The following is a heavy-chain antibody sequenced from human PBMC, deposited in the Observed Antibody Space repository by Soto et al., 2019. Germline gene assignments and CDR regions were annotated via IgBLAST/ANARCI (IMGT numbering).Heavy chain of an antibody. CDR1: GYTFTNYY. J-gene: IGHJ4*02. V-gene: IGHV1-46*01. Sequence: QVQLVQSGAEVQKPGASVKLSCKASGYTFTNYYVHWVRQAPGQGLEWVGISNPSDGSRNYAQKFPASGTMTRDTSTSTVYLELSGLRSDDTAVYYCARESVVTSNFDYWGQGTLVTVSS. CDR2: SNPSDGSR. CDR3: ARESVVTSNFDY. D-gene: IGHD2-21*02.